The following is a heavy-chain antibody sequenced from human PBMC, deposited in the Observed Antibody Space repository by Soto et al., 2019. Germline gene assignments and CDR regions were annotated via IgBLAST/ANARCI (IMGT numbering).Heavy chain of an antibody. CDR1: GFTFSNYW. J-gene: IGHJ6*03. CDR2: INSDGSVS. V-gene: IGHV3-74*01. D-gene: IGHD2-21*01. Sequence: EVQLVESGGGLVQPGGSLRLSCAASGFTFSNYWMYWVRQAPGKGLVWVSRINSDGSVSSYADSVKGRLTISRDNVKNTLYLQMDGLRAEDTAVYYCSRGDCVWCSCLPLAGSFYYYMDVWGKGTTVTVFS. CDR3: SRGDCVWCSCLPLAGSFYYYMDV.